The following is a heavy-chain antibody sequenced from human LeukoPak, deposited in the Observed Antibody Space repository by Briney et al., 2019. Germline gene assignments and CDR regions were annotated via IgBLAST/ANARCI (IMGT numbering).Heavy chain of an antibody. V-gene: IGHV3-74*01. CDR2: INSDGSST. J-gene: IGHJ4*02. CDR1: GFTFSSYW. D-gene: IGHD3-3*01. CDR3: ARGKIYDFWSGYLQYYFDY. Sequence: GGSLRLSCAASGFTFSSYWMHWVRQAPGKGLVWVSRINSDGSSTSYADSVKGRFTLSRDNAKNTLYLQMNSLRAEDTAVYYCARGKIYDFWSGYLQYYFDYWGQGTLVTVSS.